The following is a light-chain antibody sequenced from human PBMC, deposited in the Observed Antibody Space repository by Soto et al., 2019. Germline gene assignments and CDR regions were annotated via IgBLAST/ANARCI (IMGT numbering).Light chain of an antibody. V-gene: IGKV1-5*01. Sequence: DIQMTQSPSTLSASVGARVAITCRARQSITNRLAWYQLKPGKAPKVLIYDALNLESGVPSRFSGSGYGTEFTLTIRSLQPDDFATYCCQHYGGMWTFGQGTKVDIK. CDR1: QSITNR. J-gene: IGKJ1*01. CDR3: QHYGGMWT. CDR2: DAL.